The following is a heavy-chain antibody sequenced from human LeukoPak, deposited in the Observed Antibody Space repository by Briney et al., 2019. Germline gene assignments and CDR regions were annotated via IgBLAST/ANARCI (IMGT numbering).Heavy chain of an antibody. CDR1: GGSVSSGSYY. D-gene: IGHD3-22*01. Sequence: SETLSLTCTVSGGSVSSGSYYWSWIRQPPGKGLEWIGYIYYSGSTNYNPSLKSRVTISVDTSKNQFSLKLSSVTAADTAVYYCARLRYYYDSSGYRNWFDPWGQGTLVTVSS. CDR3: ARLRYYYDSSGYRNWFDP. CDR2: IYYSGST. V-gene: IGHV4-61*01. J-gene: IGHJ5*02.